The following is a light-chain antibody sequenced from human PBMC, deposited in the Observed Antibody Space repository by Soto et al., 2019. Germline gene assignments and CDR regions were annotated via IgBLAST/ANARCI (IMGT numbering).Light chain of an antibody. Sequence: EIVMTQSPATLSVSPGERATLSCRASQSVSSNLAWYQQKPGQAPRLLIYGASTRATGIPARFSGSGSGTEFTLTISSLQSVDFAVYYCHQFNNWPPLTFGGGTKVEIK. CDR1: QSVSSN. J-gene: IGKJ4*01. V-gene: IGKV3-15*01. CDR2: GAS. CDR3: HQFNNWPPLT.